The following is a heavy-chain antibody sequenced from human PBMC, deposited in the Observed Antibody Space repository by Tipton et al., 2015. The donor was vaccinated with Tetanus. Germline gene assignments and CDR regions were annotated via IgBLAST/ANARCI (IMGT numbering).Heavy chain of an antibody. V-gene: IGHV3-74*01. D-gene: IGHD4-17*01. J-gene: IGHJ5*02. CDR3: ARKIDSVTTPLLFAP. Sequence: SLRLSCGGSEFTFSSYWMHWVRQAPGKGLVWVARISNDGSATNYADSVKGRFTISRDNAKDTLYLQMNGLRAEDTAVYYCARKIDSVTTPLLFAPWGQGTLVTVSS. CDR2: ISNDGSAT. CDR1: EFTFSSYW.